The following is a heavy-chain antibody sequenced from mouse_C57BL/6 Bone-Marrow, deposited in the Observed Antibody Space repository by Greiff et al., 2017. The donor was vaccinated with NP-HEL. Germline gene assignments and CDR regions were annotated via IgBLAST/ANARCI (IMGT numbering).Heavy chain of an antibody. Sequence: EVKLVESGGGLVQPGGSLKLSCAASGFTFSDYGMAWVRQAPRKGPEWVAFISNLAYSIYYADTVTGRFTISRENAKNTLYLEMSSLRSEDTAMYYCARDYYGNWYFDVWGTGTTVTVSS. V-gene: IGHV5-15*04. D-gene: IGHD1-2*01. CDR2: ISNLAYSI. CDR1: GFTFSDYG. CDR3: ARDYYGNWYFDV. J-gene: IGHJ1*03.